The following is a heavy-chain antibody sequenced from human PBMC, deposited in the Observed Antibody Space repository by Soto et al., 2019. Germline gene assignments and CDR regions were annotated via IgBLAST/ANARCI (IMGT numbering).Heavy chain of an antibody. CDR1: GFTFSSYA. CDR2: ISGCGGST. V-gene: IGHV3-23*01. D-gene: IGHD2-21*01. CDR3: SKDSMQGVGFLPLGYYGMDV. J-gene: IGHJ6*02. Sequence: PGGSLRLSCAASGFTFSSYAMSWVRQAPEKGLECVLAISGCGGSTYYADSVKGRFTISRDNSKNTLYLQMNSLRAEDTAVYYCSKDSMQGVGFLPLGYYGMDVWGQGTTVTVSS.